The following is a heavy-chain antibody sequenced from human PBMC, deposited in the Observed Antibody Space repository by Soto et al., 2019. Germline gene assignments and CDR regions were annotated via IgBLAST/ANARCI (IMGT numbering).Heavy chain of an antibody. J-gene: IGHJ4*02. V-gene: IGHV3-23*01. CDR2: ISGSGRNT. D-gene: IGHD7-27*01. CDR3: AKDLSLGRSTSVASLIDY. CDR1: GFTFSSFA. Sequence: EVQLLESGGGLVQPGGSLRLSCAASGFTFSSFAMNWVRQAPGKGLEWVSVISGSGRNTDYADSVKGRFTISRDNSKNTLYLQMNSLRAGDTAVYYCAKDLSLGRSTSVASLIDYWGQGALVTVSS.